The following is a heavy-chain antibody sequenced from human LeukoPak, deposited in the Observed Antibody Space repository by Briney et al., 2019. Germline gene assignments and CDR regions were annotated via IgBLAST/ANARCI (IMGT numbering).Heavy chain of an antibody. Sequence: SETLSLTCTVSGGSINSYYWSWIRQPPGKGLEWIAYIYYSGSTSYNPSLKSRVTISVDTSKNQFSLKLNSVTAADTAMYYCARLFHPALSGNYPFDYWGQGTLVTVYS. CDR3: ARLFHPALSGNYPFDY. CDR2: IYYSGST. CDR1: GGSINSYY. D-gene: IGHD1-26*01. J-gene: IGHJ4*02. V-gene: IGHV4-59*01.